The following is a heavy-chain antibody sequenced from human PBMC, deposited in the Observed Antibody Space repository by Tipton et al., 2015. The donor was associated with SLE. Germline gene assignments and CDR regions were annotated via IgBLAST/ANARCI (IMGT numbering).Heavy chain of an antibody. D-gene: IGHD2/OR15-2a*01. Sequence: TLSLTCTVSGGSISSYYWSWIRQPPGKGLEWIGYIYTSGSTNYNPSLKSRVTISVDTSKNQFSLKRSSVTAADTAVYYCASGGWNRGYYFDYWGQGTLVTVSS. CDR2: IYTSGST. V-gene: IGHV4-4*09. J-gene: IGHJ4*02. CDR3: ASGGWNRGYYFDY. CDR1: GGSISSYY.